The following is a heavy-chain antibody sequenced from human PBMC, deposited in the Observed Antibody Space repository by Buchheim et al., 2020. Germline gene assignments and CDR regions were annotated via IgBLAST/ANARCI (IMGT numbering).Heavy chain of an antibody. J-gene: IGHJ5*02. V-gene: IGHV3-48*02. CDR1: GFPFSSYS. Sequence: EVHLVDSGGGLVLPGESLRLSCAASGFPFSSYSMNWVRQVPGKGLEWVAYISSSGSITHYADSVKGRFTIFRDNVKNSVWLQMNSLRDEDTAIYYCARAGLPYSSSWYWWFDPWGQGTL. CDR2: ISSSGSIT. D-gene: IGHD6-13*01. CDR3: ARAGLPYSSSWYWWFDP.